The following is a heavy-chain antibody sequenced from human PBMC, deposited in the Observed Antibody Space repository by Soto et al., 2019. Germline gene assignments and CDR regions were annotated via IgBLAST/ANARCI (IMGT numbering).Heavy chain of an antibody. J-gene: IGHJ4*02. V-gene: IGHV1-69*02. Sequence: QVQLVQSGAEVKKPGASVKVSCKASAGTFDTYSIMWVRQAPGQGLEWMGRTIPAIDLINYAQKFQGRFXXXXXXXXTTVYMELRSLRYEDTAIYYCARTGSFDYWGQGTLVTVSS. CDR3: ARTGSFDY. CDR2: TIPAIDLI. D-gene: IGHD3-10*01. CDR1: AGTFDTYS.